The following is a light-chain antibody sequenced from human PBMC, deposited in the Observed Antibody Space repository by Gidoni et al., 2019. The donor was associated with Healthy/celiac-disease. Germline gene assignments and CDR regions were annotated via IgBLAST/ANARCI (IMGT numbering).Light chain of an antibody. CDR2: GAS. Sequence: EIVLPHSPGTLSLSPGERATLSCSASQSVSSSYLAWYQHKPGQAPRLLIYGASSRATGIPDRFSGSGSGTDFTLTISRLEPEDFAVYYCQQYGSSPPITFGQGTRLEIK. V-gene: IGKV3-20*01. CDR3: QQYGSSPPIT. CDR1: QSVSSSY. J-gene: IGKJ5*01.